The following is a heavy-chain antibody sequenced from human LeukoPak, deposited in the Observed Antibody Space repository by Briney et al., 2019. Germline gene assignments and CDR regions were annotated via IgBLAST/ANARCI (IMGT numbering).Heavy chain of an antibody. V-gene: IGHV5-51*01. CDR1: GYSFSNYW. CDR2: IYPSDSDT. D-gene: IGHD3-10*01. Sequence: GESLKISCKGSGYSFSNYWIGWVRQMPGIGLEWMGIIYPSDSDTKYSPSFQGQVTISADKSINTAYLQWSSLKASDTAMYYCGTSPRYSSGSQFFDLWGQGTLVTVPS. CDR3: GTSPRYSSGSQFFDL. J-gene: IGHJ4*02.